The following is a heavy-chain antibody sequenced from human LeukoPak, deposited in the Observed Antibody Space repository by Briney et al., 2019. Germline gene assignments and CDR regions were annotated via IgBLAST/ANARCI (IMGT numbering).Heavy chain of an antibody. D-gene: IGHD1-1*01. V-gene: IGHV4-31*03. CDR3: ARGSFAPQRALDI. CDR1: GGSISSGGYY. J-gene: IGHJ4*02. Sequence: SETLSLTCTVSGGSISSGGYYWRWIRQHPGKGLEWIGYIYYSGSTYYNPSLKSRVTISVDTSKNQFSLKLSSVTTADTAVYYCARGSFAPQRALDIWGQGTLVTVSS. CDR2: IYYSGST.